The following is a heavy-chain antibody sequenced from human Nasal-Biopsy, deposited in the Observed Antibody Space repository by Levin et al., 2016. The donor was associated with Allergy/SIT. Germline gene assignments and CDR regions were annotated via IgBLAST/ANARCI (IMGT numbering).Heavy chain of an antibody. V-gene: IGHV3-30*04. Sequence: GESLKISCAASGFTFSNHVFHWVRQAPGKGLEWMTLISHDGSNKKYADPVKGRFTISRDNSKNMLYLQMSSLRPEDTGVYHCARDYGRQVGPTPLNYFDLWGQGTLVTVSS. CDR3: ARDYGRQVGPTPLNYFDL. CDR1: GFTFSNHV. CDR2: ISHDGSNK. D-gene: IGHD1-26*01. J-gene: IGHJ4*02.